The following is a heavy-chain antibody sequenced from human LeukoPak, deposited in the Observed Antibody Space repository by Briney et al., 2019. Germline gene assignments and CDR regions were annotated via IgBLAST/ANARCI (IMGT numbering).Heavy chain of an antibody. J-gene: IGHJ4*02. D-gene: IGHD1-26*01. V-gene: IGHV3-30*18. CDR2: ISHDGNSK. Sequence: PGGSLRLSCAASGFTFSDFGMHWVRQAPGKGLESVAVISHDGNSKYSADSVKGRFTISRDNSKNTLYLQMDSLRVEDTAVYYCAKDRSYSGYEPLDHWGQGTLVSVSS. CDR3: AKDRSYSGYEPLDH. CDR1: GFTFSDFG.